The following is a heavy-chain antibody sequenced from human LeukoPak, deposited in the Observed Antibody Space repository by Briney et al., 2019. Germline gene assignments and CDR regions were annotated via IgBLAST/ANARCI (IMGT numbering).Heavy chain of an antibody. CDR2: IGGSSYNT. CDR3: AKGGDVVVVAATPVYY. Sequence: GGSLRLSFAAPGFTFSSYVLSWVRQAPGKGLECVSTIGGSSYNTYYADSGKGRFAISRDNSKNTLYLQMNSLRAEDTAVYYCAKGGDVVVVAATPVYYWGQGTLVTVSS. CDR1: GFTFSSYV. D-gene: IGHD2-15*01. V-gene: IGHV3-23*01. J-gene: IGHJ4*02.